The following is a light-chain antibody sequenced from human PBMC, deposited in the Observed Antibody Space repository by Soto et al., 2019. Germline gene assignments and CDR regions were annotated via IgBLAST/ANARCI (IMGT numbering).Light chain of an antibody. CDR1: QSIRYW. CDR3: QQYTSYPWT. Sequence: DIPLTQSHSTLSASLLDRGTMXWRSSQSIRYWLAWFQQKAGKAPKLLIYEASRLESGVPSRISGSGSGTEFTLTISSLQPDDFATYYCQQYTSYPWTFGQGTKVDIK. J-gene: IGKJ1*01. CDR2: EAS. V-gene: IGKV1-5*03.